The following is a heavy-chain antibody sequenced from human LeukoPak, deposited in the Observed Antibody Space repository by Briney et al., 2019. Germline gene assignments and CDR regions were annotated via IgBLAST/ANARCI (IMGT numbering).Heavy chain of an antibody. V-gene: IGHV5-51*01. D-gene: IGHD4-23*01. CDR2: IYPGDSDT. J-gene: IGHJ4*02. Sequence: GGSLKISCKVSGYTFNTHWIGWVRQMPGKGLEWMGIIYPGDSDTKYSPSLQGQVTISADKSISTAYLQWSSLNAPDTAMYYCARSHSHGTSFDYWGQGTLVTVSS. CDR3: ARSHSHGTSFDY. CDR1: GYTFNTHW.